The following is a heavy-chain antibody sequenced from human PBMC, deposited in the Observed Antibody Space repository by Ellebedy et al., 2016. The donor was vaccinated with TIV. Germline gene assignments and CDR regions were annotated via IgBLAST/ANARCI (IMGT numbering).Heavy chain of an antibody. Sequence: GESLKISXAASGFTFSSYAMSWVRQAPGKGLEWVSAISGSGGSTYYADSVKGRFTISRDNSKNTLYLQMNSLRAEDTAVYYCAKDLHSRRYQLLSFDYWGQGTLVTVSS. V-gene: IGHV3-23*01. J-gene: IGHJ4*02. CDR1: GFTFSSYA. D-gene: IGHD2-2*01. CDR2: ISGSGGST. CDR3: AKDLHSRRYQLLSFDY.